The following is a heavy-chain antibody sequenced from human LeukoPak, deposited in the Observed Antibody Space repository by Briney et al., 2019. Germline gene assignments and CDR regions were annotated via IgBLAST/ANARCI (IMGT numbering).Heavy chain of an antibody. CDR2: ISSSGRTI. Sequence: CISSSGRTIYYADSVKGRFTISRDNSENTLYLQMNSLRPEDTAVYYCAREPAGGLAYDYWGQGTLVTVSS. D-gene: IGHD4-23*01. CDR3: AREPAGGLAYDY. V-gene: IGHV3-11*04. J-gene: IGHJ4*02.